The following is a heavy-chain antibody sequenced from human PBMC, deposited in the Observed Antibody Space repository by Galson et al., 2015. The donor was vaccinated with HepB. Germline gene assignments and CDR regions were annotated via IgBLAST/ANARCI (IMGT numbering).Heavy chain of an antibody. CDR2: ISWNSGSI. J-gene: IGHJ4*02. CDR3: AKGVGHFWTGYYLDY. CDR1: GFTFDDYA. D-gene: IGHD3/OR15-3a*01. Sequence: SLRLSCAASGFTFDDYAMHWVRQAPGKGLEWVSGISWNSGSIGYADSVKCRFTISRDNAKNSLYLQMNSLRAEDTALYYCAKGVGHFWTGYYLDYWGQGTLVTVSS. V-gene: IGHV3-9*01.